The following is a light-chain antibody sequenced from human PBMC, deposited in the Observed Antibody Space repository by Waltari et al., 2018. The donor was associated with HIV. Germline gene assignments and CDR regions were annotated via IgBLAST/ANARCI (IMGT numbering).Light chain of an antibody. CDR2: GNT. CDR3: QSYDSSLSSYV. V-gene: IGLV1-40*01. CDR1: NSNIRSGYD. Sequence: QSVLTQPPSVSGAPGQRVTISCTGSNSNIRSGYDAHCSQQHTGTPPNLLIYGNTNRPSGVPDRFSGSKSGTSASLAITGLQAEDEADYYCQSYDSSLSSYVFGTGTKVTVL. J-gene: IGLJ1*01.